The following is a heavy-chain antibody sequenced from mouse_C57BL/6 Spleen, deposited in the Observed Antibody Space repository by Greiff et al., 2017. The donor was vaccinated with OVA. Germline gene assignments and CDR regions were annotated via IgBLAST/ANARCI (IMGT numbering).Heavy chain of an antibody. CDR3: ARQRLLRSYAMDY. CDR1: GFSLTSYG. Sequence: QVQLQQSGPGLVAPSQSLSITCTVSGFSLTSYGVHWVRQPPGKGLEWLVVIWSDGSTTYNSALKSRLSISKDNSKSQVFLKMNSLQTDDTAMYYCARQRLLRSYAMDYWGQGTSVTVSS. CDR2: IWSDGST. J-gene: IGHJ4*01. V-gene: IGHV2-6-1*01. D-gene: IGHD1-1*01.